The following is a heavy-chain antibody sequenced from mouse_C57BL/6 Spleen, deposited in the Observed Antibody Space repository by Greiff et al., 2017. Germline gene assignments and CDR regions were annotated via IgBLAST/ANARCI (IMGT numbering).Heavy chain of an antibody. CDR1: GYTFTSYG. CDR2: IYPRSGNT. CDR3: ARKADGYFDY. V-gene: IGHV1-81*01. J-gene: IGHJ2*01. Sequence: QVQLQQSGAELARPGASVKLSCKASGYTFTSYGISWVKQRTGQGLEWIGEIYPRSGNTYYNEKFKGKATLTADKSSSTAYMELRSPTSEDSAVYFCARKADGYFDYWGQGTTLTVSS. D-gene: IGHD2-3*01.